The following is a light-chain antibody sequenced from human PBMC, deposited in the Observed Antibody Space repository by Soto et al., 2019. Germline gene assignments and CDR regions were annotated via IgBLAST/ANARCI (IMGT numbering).Light chain of an antibody. Sequence: QSALAQPRSVSGSPGQLLTISCTGTSSDVDDYSYVSWYQQYPGKAPKLVIYVGTKRPSGVPDRFSGSNSGNTASLTISGLQAEDEADYYCCSYVTTPEIFGTGTKLTVL. V-gene: IGLV2-11*01. CDR1: SSDVDDYSY. J-gene: IGLJ1*01. CDR3: CSYVTTPEI. CDR2: VGT.